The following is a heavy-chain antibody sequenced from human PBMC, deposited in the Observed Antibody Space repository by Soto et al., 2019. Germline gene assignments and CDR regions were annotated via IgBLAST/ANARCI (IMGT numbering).Heavy chain of an antibody. V-gene: IGHV1-69*01. CDR1: GGTFSSYA. J-gene: IGHJ3*02. CDR2: ILPIFGTA. CDR3: ARGRRKYSSDAFDI. D-gene: IGHD5-18*01. Sequence: QVQLVQSGAEVKKPGSSVKVSCTASGGTFSSYAISWVRQAPGQGLEWMGGILPIFGTANYAQKFQGRVTITADESTSTAYMELSSLRSEDTAVYYCARGRRKYSSDAFDIWGQGTMVTVSS.